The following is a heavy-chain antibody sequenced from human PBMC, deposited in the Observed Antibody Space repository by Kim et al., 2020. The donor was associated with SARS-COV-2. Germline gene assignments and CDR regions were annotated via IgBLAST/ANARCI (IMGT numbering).Heavy chain of an antibody. V-gene: IGHV4-4*02. D-gene: IGHD6-19*01. Sequence: YNPSLKSRVTISVDKSKNQFSLKLSSVTAADTAVYYCASVLRAGTYYFDYWGQGTLVTVSS. J-gene: IGHJ4*02. CDR3: ASVLRAGTYYFDY.